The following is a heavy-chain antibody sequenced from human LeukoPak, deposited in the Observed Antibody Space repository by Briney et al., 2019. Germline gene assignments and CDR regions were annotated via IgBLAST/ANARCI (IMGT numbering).Heavy chain of an antibody. D-gene: IGHD3-22*01. V-gene: IGHV3-30*04. CDR2: ISYDGSNK. CDR1: GFTFSSYV. CDR3: ARDRPMIVVADAFDI. Sequence: GGSLRLSCAASGFTFSSYVMHWVRQAPGKGLEWVAVISYDGSNKYYADSVKGRFTISRDNSKNTLYLQMNSLRAEDTAMYYCARDRPMIVVADAFDIRGQGTTVTVSS. J-gene: IGHJ3*02.